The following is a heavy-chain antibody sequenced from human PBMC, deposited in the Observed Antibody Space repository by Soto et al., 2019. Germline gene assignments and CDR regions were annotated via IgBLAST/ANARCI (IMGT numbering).Heavy chain of an antibody. V-gene: IGHV3-23*01. CDR1: GFTFDDYA. CDR3: AREGVATSRGHYYYGMDV. D-gene: IGHD5-12*01. J-gene: IGHJ6*02. Sequence: GGSLRLSCAASGFTFDDYAMHWVRQAPGKGLEWVSGISGNSGRTYYADSVKGRFTISRDNSKNTLYFQMNSLRAEDTAVYYCAREGVATSRGHYYYGMDVWGQGTTVTVSS. CDR2: ISGNSGRT.